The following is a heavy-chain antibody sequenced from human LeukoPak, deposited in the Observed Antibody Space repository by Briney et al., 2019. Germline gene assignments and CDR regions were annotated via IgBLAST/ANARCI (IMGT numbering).Heavy chain of an antibody. CDR2: VYYSGST. J-gene: IGHJ4*02. D-gene: IGHD4-17*01. CDR3: ARLSTTETGPEY. V-gene: IGHV4-39*01. CDR1: GGSISSGGYS. Sequence: PSETLSLTCAVSGGSISSGGYSWSRIRQPPGKGLEWIGSVYYSGSTYYNPSLKSRVTISVDTSKNQFPLKLSSVTAADTAVYYCARLSTTETGPEYWGQRTLVTVSS.